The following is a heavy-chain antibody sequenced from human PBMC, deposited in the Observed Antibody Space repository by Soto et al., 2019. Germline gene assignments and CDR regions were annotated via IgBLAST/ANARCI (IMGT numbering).Heavy chain of an antibody. V-gene: IGHV4-4*02. CDR2: IYHSGST. J-gene: IGHJ6*02. CDR1: GGSISSSNW. Sequence: PSETLSLTCAVSGGSISSSNWWSWVRQPPGKGLEWIGEIYHSGSTNYNPSLKSRVTISVDKSKNQFSLKLSSVTAADTAVYYCARAGKKLLWLGELIYYYYGMDVWGQGTTVTVSS. CDR3: ARAGKKLLWLGELIYYYYGMDV. D-gene: IGHD3-10*01.